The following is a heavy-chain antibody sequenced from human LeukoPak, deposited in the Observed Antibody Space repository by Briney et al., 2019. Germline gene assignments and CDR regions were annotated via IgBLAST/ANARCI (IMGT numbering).Heavy chain of an antibody. J-gene: IGHJ5*02. V-gene: IGHV4-34*01. CDR3: ARVRSGTPRSWFDP. CDR1: GGSFSGYY. Sequence: KPSETLSLTCAVYGGSFSGYYWSWIRQPPGKELEWIGEINHSGSTNYNPSLKSRVTISVDTSKNQFSLKLSSVTAADTAVYYCARVRSGTPRSWFDPWGQGTLVTVSS. CDR2: INHSGST. D-gene: IGHD3-10*01.